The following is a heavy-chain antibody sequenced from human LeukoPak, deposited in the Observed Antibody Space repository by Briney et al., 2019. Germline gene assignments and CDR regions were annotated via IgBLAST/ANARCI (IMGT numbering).Heavy chain of an antibody. Sequence: PSETLSLTCAVYGGSFSGYYWSWIRQPPGRGLECIGEINHRGSTKHNPSLKSRVTISVDTSKNQFSLKLSSVTAADTAVYYCARGRDDFWSGYYYFDYWGQGTLVTVSS. D-gene: IGHD3-3*01. CDR1: GGSFSGYY. CDR2: INHRGST. V-gene: IGHV4-34*01. CDR3: ARGRDDFWSGYYYFDY. J-gene: IGHJ4*02.